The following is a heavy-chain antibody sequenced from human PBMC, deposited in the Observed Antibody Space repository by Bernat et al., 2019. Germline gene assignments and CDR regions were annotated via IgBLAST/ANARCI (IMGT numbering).Heavy chain of an antibody. CDR2: IYYSGST. J-gene: IGHJ6*02. V-gene: IGHV4-34*01. Sequence: QVQLQQWGAGLLKPSETLSLTCAVYGGSFSGYYWSWIRQPPGKGLEWIGSIYYSGSTYYNPSLKSRVTISVDTSKNQFSLKLSSVTAADTAVYYCARQHCSSTSCYVGAYYYGMDVWGQGTTVTVSS. CDR3: ARQHCSSTSCYVGAYYYGMDV. D-gene: IGHD2-2*01. CDR1: GGSFSGYY.